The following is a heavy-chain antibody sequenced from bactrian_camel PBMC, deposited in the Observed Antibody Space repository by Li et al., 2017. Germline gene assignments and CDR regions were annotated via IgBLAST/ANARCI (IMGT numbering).Heavy chain of an antibody. CDR1: GFSISDTW. Sequence: HVQLVESGGGLVQPGGSLTLSCAASGFSISDTWINWVRQAPGKGLEWVSTIYTADGRTKSADSVKGRFTMSRDNAKNMLYLQMNNLKSEDTALYYCAKALGSGDYYTGGYNYWGQGTQVTV. CDR2: IYTADGRT. V-gene: IGHV3S1*01. CDR3: AKALGSGDYYTGGYNY. J-gene: IGHJ4*01. D-gene: IGHD2*01.